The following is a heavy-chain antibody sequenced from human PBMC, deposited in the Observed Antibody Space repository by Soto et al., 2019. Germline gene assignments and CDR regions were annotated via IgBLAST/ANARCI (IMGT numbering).Heavy chain of an antibody. CDR2: IYYSGST. Sequence: QVQLQESGPGLVKPSQTLSLTCTVSGGSISSGGYYWSWIRQHPGKGLEWIGYIYYSGSTYYNPSLQGRITLSVDTSKNQFSLKLSSVTAADTAVYYCARSSPVVTAPWGQGTLVTVSS. V-gene: IGHV4-31*03. D-gene: IGHD2-21*02. J-gene: IGHJ5*02. CDR1: GGSISSGGYY. CDR3: ARSSPVVTAP.